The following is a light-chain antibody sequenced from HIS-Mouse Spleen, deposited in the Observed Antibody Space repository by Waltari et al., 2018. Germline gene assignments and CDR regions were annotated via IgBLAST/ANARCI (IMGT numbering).Light chain of an antibody. CDR1: QRVSSSY. CDR3: QQYGSSPPT. CDR2: GAS. Sequence: EIVLTQSPGTLSLSPGERATLSCRASQRVSSSYLALYQQTPGQAPRLLIYGASSRATGIPDRFSGSGSGTDFTLTISRLEPEDFAVYYCQQYGSSPPTFGQGTKVEIK. V-gene: IGKV3-20*01. J-gene: IGKJ1*01.